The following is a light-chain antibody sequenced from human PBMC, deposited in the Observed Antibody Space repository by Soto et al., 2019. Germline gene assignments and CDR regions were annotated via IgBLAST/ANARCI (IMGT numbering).Light chain of an antibody. CDR1: QSVSTH. J-gene: IGKJ4*01. CDR2: DAS. Sequence: EIVLTQSPATLSLSPGERNTLSCRASQSVSTHLGWYQQKPGQAPRLLIYDASNRATGIPARFSGSGSGTDFTLTISSLEPEDCAIYYCQQYHTWPITFGGGAKVDIK. V-gene: IGKV3-11*01. CDR3: QQYHTWPIT.